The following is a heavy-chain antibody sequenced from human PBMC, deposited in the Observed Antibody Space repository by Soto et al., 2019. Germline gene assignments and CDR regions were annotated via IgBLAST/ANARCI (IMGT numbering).Heavy chain of an antibody. CDR3: ARDLGGWPDY. V-gene: IGHV1-3*01. CDR2: INAGNGNT. Sequence: QVQRVQSGAEVKKPGASVKVSCKASGYTFTSYAIHWVRQAPGQRLEWMGWINAGNGNTKYSQKFQDRVTITRDTAASTAYMELSSLRSEDTAVYYCARDLGGWPDYWGQGTLVTVSS. CDR1: GYTFTSYA. J-gene: IGHJ4*02. D-gene: IGHD6-19*01.